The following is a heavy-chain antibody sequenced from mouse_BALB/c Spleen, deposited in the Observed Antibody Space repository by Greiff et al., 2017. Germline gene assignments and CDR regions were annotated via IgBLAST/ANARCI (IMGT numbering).Heavy chain of an antibody. CDR2: ISYSGST. CDR3: ARGRSTMIMLFDY. J-gene: IGHJ2*01. CDR1: GYSITSDYA. Sequence: EVQLQESGPGLVKPSQSLSLTCTVTGYSITSDYAWNWIRQFPGNKLEWMGYISYSGSTSYNPSLKSRISITRDTSKNQFFLQLNSVTTEDTATYYCARGRSTMIMLFDYWGQGTTLTVSS. V-gene: IGHV3-2*02. D-gene: IGHD2-4*01.